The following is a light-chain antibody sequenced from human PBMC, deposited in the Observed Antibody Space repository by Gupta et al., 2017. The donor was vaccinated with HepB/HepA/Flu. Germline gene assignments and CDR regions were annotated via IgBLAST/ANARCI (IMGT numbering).Light chain of an antibody. CDR2: KNN. V-gene: IGLV10-54*04. CDR3: SEWDSSLSAQV. CDR1: RNNVGNQA. J-gene: IGLJ2*01. Sequence: QAGLPQPPSVSKGLRQTATLPCTGNRNNVGNQAAAWLQQHQGHPPKLLSYKNNNRPSGISERFSASRSGNTASLTITGLQPEDEADYYCSEWDSSLSAQVFGGGTKLTVL.